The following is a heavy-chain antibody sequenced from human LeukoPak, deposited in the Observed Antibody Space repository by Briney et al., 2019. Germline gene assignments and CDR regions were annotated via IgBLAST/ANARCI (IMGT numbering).Heavy chain of an antibody. D-gene: IGHD2-15*01. Sequence: SETLSLTCAVYGGSFSGYYWSWLRQPPGKGLEWIGEINHSGSTNYNPSLKSRVTISVDTSTNQFSLRLRSLTAADTAVYYCARGRVAYSAYYFDYWGRGTLVTVSS. J-gene: IGHJ4*02. V-gene: IGHV4-34*01. CDR2: INHSGST. CDR3: ARGRVAYSAYYFDY. CDR1: GGSFSGYY.